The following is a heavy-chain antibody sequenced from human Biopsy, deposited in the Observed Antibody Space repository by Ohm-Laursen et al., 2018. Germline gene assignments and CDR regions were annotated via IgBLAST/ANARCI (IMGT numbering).Heavy chain of an antibody. J-gene: IGHJ5*02. D-gene: IGHD1-14*01. CDR1: GGALCSFS. Sequence: SETLSLTCTVSGGALCSFSWIRIRQPAGQGLEWIVQIYTSGITNYNPSLKRRVTMSVDTSKNTFSLRVSSVTAADTAVYYCARDRDRRGWFDPWGQGTLVTVSS. CDR3: ARDRDRRGWFDP. V-gene: IGHV4-4*07. CDR2: IYTSGIT.